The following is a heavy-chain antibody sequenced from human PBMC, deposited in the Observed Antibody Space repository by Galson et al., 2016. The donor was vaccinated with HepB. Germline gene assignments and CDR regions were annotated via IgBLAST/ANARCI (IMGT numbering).Heavy chain of an antibody. CDR2: VHYSGTT. Sequence: SETLSLTCTVSGDSISSSNYYWGWIRQSPGRGLESIASVHYSGTTYYKSSLRGRVTMSIDTSKNQFSLRLNSLTAADTAVYYCASYVTLSGSYSIDYWGQGTRVTVSS. J-gene: IGHJ4*02. D-gene: IGHD1-26*01. CDR3: ASYVTLSGSYSIDY. CDR1: GDSISSSNYY. V-gene: IGHV4-39*01.